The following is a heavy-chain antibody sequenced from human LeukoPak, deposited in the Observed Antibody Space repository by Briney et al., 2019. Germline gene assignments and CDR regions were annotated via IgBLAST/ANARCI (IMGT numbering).Heavy chain of an antibody. J-gene: IGHJ4*02. CDR2: ISGSGGST. V-gene: IGHV3-23*01. Sequence: GGSLRLSCAASGFTFSSYAMSWVRQAPGKGLEWVSAISGSGGSTYYADSVKGRFTISRDNSKNTLYLQMNSLRAGDTAVYYCAKEGSLGYCSSTSCYYFDYWGQGTLVTVSS. CDR3: AKEGSLGYCSSTSCYYFDY. D-gene: IGHD2-2*01. CDR1: GFTFSSYA.